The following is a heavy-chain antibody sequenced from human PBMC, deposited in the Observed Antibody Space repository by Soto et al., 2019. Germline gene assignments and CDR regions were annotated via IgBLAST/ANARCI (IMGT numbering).Heavy chain of an antibody. D-gene: IGHD2-2*01. CDR1: GGTFSSYA. CDR2: IIPIFGTA. CDR3: ASDCSSTSCYAGYYYGMDV. J-gene: IGHJ6*02. V-gene: IGHV1-69*01. Sequence: QVQLVQSGAEVKKPGSSVKVSCKASGGTFSSYAISWVRQAPGQGLEWMGGIIPIFGTANYAQKFQGRVTITADESTSTAYMELSNLRSEDTAVYYCASDCSSTSCYAGYYYGMDVWGQGTTVTVSS.